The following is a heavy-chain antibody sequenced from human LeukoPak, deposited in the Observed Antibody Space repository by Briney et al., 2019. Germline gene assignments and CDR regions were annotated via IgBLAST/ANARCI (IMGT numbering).Heavy chain of an antibody. J-gene: IGHJ4*02. V-gene: IGHV3-48*03. CDR2: ISSSGSTT. D-gene: IGHD5-24*01. CDR3: ASPQYYFDY. Sequence: GGSLRLSCAASGFTFSTYEMNWVRQAPGKGLEWVSHISSSGSTTYYADSVKGRFTISRDNAKNSLYLQMNSLRAEDTAVYYCASPQYYFDYWGQGTLVTVSS. CDR1: GFTFSTYE.